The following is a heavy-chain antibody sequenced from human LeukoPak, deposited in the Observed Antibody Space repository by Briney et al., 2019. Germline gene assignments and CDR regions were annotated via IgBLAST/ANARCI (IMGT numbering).Heavy chain of an antibody. CDR2: LNPSGGST. CDR3: ARGSSSGAYYFDY. J-gene: IGHJ4*02. CDR1: GYTFSNFY. Sequence: ASVKVSFKASGYTFSNFYMNWVRQAPGQGLEWMGMLNPSGGSTRYAQKFQGRVTMTRDTSTSTVYMELSSLRSEDTAVSYCARGSSSGAYYFDYWGQGALVTVSS. V-gene: IGHV1-46*01. D-gene: IGHD3-22*01.